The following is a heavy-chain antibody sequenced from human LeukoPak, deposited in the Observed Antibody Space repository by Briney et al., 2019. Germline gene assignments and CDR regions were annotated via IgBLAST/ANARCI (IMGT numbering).Heavy chain of an antibody. CDR3: AREAVDYGSGSHDY. CDR2: VHSSGST. Sequence: SETLSLTCTVSGASIGSFYWSWIRQPAGKGREWIGRVHSSGSTNYIPSIKSRVTMSVDTSKNQFSLKLNTVTAADTAMYYCAREAVDYGSGSHDYWGQGSLVTVSS. CDR1: GASIGSFY. J-gene: IGHJ4*02. D-gene: IGHD3-10*01. V-gene: IGHV4-4*07.